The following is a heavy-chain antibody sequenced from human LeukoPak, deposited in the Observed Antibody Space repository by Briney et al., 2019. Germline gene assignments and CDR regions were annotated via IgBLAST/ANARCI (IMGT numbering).Heavy chain of an antibody. V-gene: IGHV4-59*01. CDR2: IHYSGSN. J-gene: IGHJ6*02. CDR3: ARVSGATITTYCGMDV. D-gene: IGHD5-12*01. CDR1: GGSFSRYY. Sequence: SETLSLTCTVSGGSFSRYYWSWIRQPPGKGLEWIGNIHYSGSNNYNPSLKSRVTISIDPSKKQFSLRLSSVTAVDTAVYYCARVSGATITTYCGMDVWGQGTTVTVS.